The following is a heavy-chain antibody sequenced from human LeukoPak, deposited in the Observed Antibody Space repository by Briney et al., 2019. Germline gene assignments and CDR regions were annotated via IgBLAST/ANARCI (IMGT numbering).Heavy chain of an antibody. V-gene: IGHV1-18*01. J-gene: IGHJ6*02. CDR3: ARDRRGSYSKERTYYYYYGMDV. CDR2: ISAYNGNT. D-gene: IGHD1-26*01. Sequence: ASVKVSCKASGYTFTSYGISWVRQAPGQGLEWMGWISAYNGNTNYAQKLQGRVTMTTDTSTSTAYMELRSLRSDDTAVYYCARDRRGSYSKERTYYYYYGMDVWGQGTTVTVSS. CDR1: GYTFTSYG.